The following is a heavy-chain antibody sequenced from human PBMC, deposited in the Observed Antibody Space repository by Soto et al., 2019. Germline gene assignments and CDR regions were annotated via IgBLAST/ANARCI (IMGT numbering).Heavy chain of an antibody. D-gene: IGHD6-13*01. V-gene: IGHV2-5*01. CDR1: GFSLSTSGVG. CDR2: IYWNDDK. J-gene: IGHJ4*02. CDR3: AHRGKPLRTWYSSSWSNNYFDY. Sequence: SGPTLVNPTQTLTLTCTFSGFSLSTSGVGVGWIRQPPGKALEWLALIYWNDDKRYSPSLKSRLTITKDTSKNQVVLTMTNMDPVDTATYYCAHRGKPLRTWYSSSWSNNYFDYWGQGTLVTVSS.